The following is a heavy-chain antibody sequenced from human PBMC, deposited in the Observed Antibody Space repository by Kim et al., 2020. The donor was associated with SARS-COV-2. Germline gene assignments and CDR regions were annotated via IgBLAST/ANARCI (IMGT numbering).Heavy chain of an antibody. CDR3: TGVPRYSNSWWDAFDI. J-gene: IGHJ3*02. V-gene: IGHV3-73*01. CDR1: GFTFSDSA. CDR2: IRSKANSYAT. D-gene: IGHD6-13*01. Sequence: GGSLRLSCAASGFTFSDSAMYWVRQASGKGLEWVGRIRSKANSYATAYDVSVKGRFIISRDDSKNTAYLQMNSLKTEDTAIYYCTGVPRYSNSWWDAFDIWGQERMVTVSS.